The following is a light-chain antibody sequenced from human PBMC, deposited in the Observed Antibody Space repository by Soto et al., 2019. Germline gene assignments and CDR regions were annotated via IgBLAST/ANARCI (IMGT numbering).Light chain of an antibody. CDR2: DVS. CDR1: GSDVGGYNY. V-gene: IGLV2-11*01. J-gene: IGLJ1*01. CDR3: CSYAGSYTYV. Sequence: QSALAQPRSVSGSPGQSVIISCTGTGSDVGGYNYVSWYQQHPGKAPKLMIYDVSKRPSGVPDRFSGSKSGNTASLTISGLQAEDEADYYCCSYAGSYTYVFGTGTRSPS.